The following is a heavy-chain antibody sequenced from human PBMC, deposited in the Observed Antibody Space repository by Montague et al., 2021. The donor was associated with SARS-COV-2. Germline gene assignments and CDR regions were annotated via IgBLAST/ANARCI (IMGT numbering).Heavy chain of an antibody. CDR3: ARDGTAGDWFDP. D-gene: IGHD1-26*01. Sequence: TLSLTCTVSGGSIRSDNYYWSWIRQPPGKGLEWIGYIHYSGSTDYNPSLNSRVSISVDTSKNQFSLKLRSVTAADTAVYFCARDGTAGDWFDPWGQGTLVTVSS. J-gene: IGHJ5*02. V-gene: IGHV4-31*03. CDR2: IHYSGST. CDR1: GGSIRSDNYY.